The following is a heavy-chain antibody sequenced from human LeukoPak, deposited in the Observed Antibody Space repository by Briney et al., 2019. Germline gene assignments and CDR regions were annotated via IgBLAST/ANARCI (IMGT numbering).Heavy chain of an antibody. CDR2: IRYDGSNK. J-gene: IGHJ6*03. V-gene: IGHV3-30*02. D-gene: IGHD4-23*01. Sequence: GGSLSLSCAASGFTFSSYGMHWVRQAPGKGLEWVAFIRYDGSNKYYADSVKGQFTISRDNSKNTLYLQMNSLRAEDTAVYYCARVEWDYGANSDCCGYMDVWGKGTTVTVSS. CDR3: ARVEWDYGANSDCCGYMDV. CDR1: GFTFSSYG.